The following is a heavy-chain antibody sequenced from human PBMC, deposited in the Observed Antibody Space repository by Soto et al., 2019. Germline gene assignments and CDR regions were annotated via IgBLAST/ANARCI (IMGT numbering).Heavy chain of an antibody. CDR1: GYTFTGYY. J-gene: IGHJ4*02. Sequence: ASVKVSCKASGYTFTGYYMHWVRQAPGQGLEWMGWINPNSGGTNYAQKFQGRVTMTRDTSISTAYMELSRLRSDDTAVYYCARVHSLRDIGSCDYWGQGTLVTVSS. D-gene: IGHD2-15*01. V-gene: IGHV1-2*02. CDR3: ARVHSLRDIGSCDY. CDR2: INPNSGGT.